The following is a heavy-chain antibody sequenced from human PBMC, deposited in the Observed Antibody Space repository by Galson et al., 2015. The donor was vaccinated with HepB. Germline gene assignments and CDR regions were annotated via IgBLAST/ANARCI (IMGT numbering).Heavy chain of an antibody. V-gene: IGHV4-31*03. Sequence: TLSLTCTVSGGSISNAGYYYWGWVRQLPGRGLEWIGYLFSGGSTYLNPSLKSRVSISVGTSKNHFSLNLTSVTAADTAVYYCARRQFNYYYLYLAVWGRGTTVTVSS. CDR1: GGSISNAGYYY. D-gene: IGHD5-24*01. CDR2: LFSGGST. CDR3: ARRQFNYYYLYLAV. J-gene: IGHJ6*03.